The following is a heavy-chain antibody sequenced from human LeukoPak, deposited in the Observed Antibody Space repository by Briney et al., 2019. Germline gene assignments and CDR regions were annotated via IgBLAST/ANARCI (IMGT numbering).Heavy chain of an antibody. CDR1: GGSISSSSYY. CDR3: AREHDHYDSSGYSAFDY. V-gene: IGHV4-39*02. CDR2: IYYSGST. D-gene: IGHD3-22*01. J-gene: IGHJ4*02. Sequence: SETLSLTCTVSGGSISSSSYYWGWIRQPPGKGLEWIGSIYYSGSTYYNPSLESRVTISVDTSKNQFSLKLSSVTAADTAVYYCAREHDHYDSSGYSAFDYWGQGTLVTVSS.